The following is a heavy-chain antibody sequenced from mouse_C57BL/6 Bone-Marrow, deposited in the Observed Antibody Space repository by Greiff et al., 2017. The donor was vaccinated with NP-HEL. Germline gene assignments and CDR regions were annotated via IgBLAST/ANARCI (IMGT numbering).Heavy chain of an antibody. CDR2: INSRSGYT. J-gene: IGHJ4*01. CDR3: ARRDGYYAMDY. D-gene: IGHD1-2*01. V-gene: IGHV1-4*01. Sequence: QVQLQQSGAELARPGASLKMSCKASGYTFTHHTMHWVKQRPGQGLEWIGYINSRSGYTNYNQKFKDKATLTADKSSSPAYMQLSSLTSEDSAVYYCARRDGYYAMDYWGQGTSVTVSS. CDR1: GYTFTHHT.